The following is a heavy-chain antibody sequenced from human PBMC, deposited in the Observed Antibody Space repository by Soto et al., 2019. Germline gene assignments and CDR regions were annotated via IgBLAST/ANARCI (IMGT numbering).Heavy chain of an antibody. CDR3: AKEGQQLADYYYYMDV. D-gene: IGHD6-13*01. CDR1: GFTFSSYG. Sequence: GSLRLSCAASGFTFSSYGMHWVRQAPGKGLEWVAVISYDGSNKYYADSVKGRFTIYRDNSKNTLYLQMNSLRAEDTAVYYCAKEGQQLADYYYYMDVWGQGTTVTVSS. CDR2: ISYDGSNK. V-gene: IGHV3-30*18. J-gene: IGHJ6*03.